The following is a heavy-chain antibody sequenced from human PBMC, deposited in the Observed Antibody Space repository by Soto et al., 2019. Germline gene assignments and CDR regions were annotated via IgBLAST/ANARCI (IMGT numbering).Heavy chain of an antibody. J-gene: IGHJ4*02. CDR1: GGSISSDY. D-gene: IGHD4-17*01. V-gene: IGHV4-59*08. Sequence: QVQLQESRPGLVKPSEHLALTCTVSGGSISSDYWSWIRQPPGKGLECIGYIYYSGSTNDNPSLKSRVTISEETSTNQFSLKLTSVTAADTAVYYCARGYGDYVLDYWGQGTKVSAS. CDR3: ARGYGDYVLDY. CDR2: IYYSGST.